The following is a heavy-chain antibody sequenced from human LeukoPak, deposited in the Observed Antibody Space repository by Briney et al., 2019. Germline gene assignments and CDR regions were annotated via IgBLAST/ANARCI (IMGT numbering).Heavy chain of an antibody. CDR2: INTDGSST. CDR3: TRDESSGWFYYFDY. Sequence: GGSLRLSCAASGFTFSSYWMHWVRQAPGKGLVWVSRINTDGSSTSYADSVKGRFTISRDNAKNTLYLQMNSLSADDTAVYYCTRDESSGWFYYFDYWGQGTLVTVSS. CDR1: GFTFSSYW. D-gene: IGHD6-19*01. V-gene: IGHV3-74*01. J-gene: IGHJ4*02.